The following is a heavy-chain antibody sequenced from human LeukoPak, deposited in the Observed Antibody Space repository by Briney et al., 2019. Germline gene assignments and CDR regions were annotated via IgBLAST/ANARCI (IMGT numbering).Heavy chain of an antibody. CDR2: ISSSGSTI. CDR3: ARESGILDY. CDR1: GFTFSSYE. Sequence: GGSLRLSCAASGFTFSSYEMNWVRQAPGKGLEWVSYISSSGSTIYYADSVKGRFTISRDNAKTSLYLQMNSLGAEDTAVYYCARESGILDYWGQGTLVTVSS. D-gene: IGHD1-14*01. J-gene: IGHJ4*02. V-gene: IGHV3-48*03.